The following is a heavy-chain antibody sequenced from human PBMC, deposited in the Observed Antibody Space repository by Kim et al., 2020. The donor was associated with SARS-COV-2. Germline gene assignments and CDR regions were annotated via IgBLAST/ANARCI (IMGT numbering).Heavy chain of an antibody. Sequence: SQTLSLTCAISGDSVSSNSAAWNWIRQSPSRGLEWLGRTYYRSKWYNDYAVSVKSRITINPDTSKNQFSLQLNSVTPEDTAVYYCAREDLGRDPFTARNGPFDYWGQGTLVTVSS. D-gene: IGHD3-16*01. CDR1: GDSVSSNSAA. CDR2: TYYRSKWYN. CDR3: AREDLGRDPFTARNGPFDY. V-gene: IGHV6-1*01. J-gene: IGHJ4*02.